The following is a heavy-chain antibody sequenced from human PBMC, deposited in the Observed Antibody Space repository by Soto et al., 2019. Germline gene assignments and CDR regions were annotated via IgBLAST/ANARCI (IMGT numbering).Heavy chain of an antibody. Sequence: TLSLTCAVSGFSFSSGGLYWGWLRQDPGKGLEWIGYIYYSGSTYYNPSLKSRVTIPVDTSKNQFSLKLSSVTAAATAVYYCARRHQHYPRFDYWGQGTPVTVSS. J-gene: IGHJ4*01. D-gene: IGHD1-26*01. CDR2: IYYSGST. CDR3: ARRHQHYPRFDY. CDR1: GFSFSSGGLY. V-gene: IGHV4-31*02.